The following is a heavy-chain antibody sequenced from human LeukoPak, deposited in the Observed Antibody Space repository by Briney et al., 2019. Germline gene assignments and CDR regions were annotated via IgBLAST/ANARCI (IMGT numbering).Heavy chain of an antibody. CDR2: IYHSGST. CDR1: GYSISSGYY. V-gene: IGHV4-38-2*02. CDR3: AREGFAAAGTNFDY. Sequence: SETLSLTCTVSGYSISSGYYWGWIRQPPGKGLEWIGSIYHSGSTYYNPSLKSRVTISVDTSKNQFSLKLSSVTAADTAVYYCAREGFAAAGTNFDYWGQGTLVTVSS. D-gene: IGHD6-13*01. J-gene: IGHJ4*02.